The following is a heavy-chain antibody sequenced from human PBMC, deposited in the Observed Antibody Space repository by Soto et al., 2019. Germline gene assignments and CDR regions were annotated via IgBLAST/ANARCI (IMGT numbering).Heavy chain of an antibody. D-gene: IGHD3-10*01. Sequence: QLQLHMSGSGLVKPSQTLSLTCTVSGASITYGAYSWSWIRQTPGKGLEWIGYINHLETTFYNPSCASRLTLSIDRTKNQFSLNLTYMSAADRAVYFCARGGGFDSFDYWGQGILVTVSS. V-gene: IGHV4-30-2*01. CDR3: ARGGGFDSFDY. CDR1: GASITYGAYS. J-gene: IGHJ4*02. CDR2: INHLETT.